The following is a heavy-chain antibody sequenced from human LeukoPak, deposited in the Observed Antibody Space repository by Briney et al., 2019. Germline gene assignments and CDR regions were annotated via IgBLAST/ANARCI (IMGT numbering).Heavy chain of an antibody. Sequence: SVKVSCKASGYTFTSYGISWVRQAPGQGLEWMGGIIPIFGTANYAQKFQGRVTITADESTSTAYMELSSLRSEDTAVYYCARNFDSSGYYFGYWGQGTLVTVSS. CDR3: ARNFDSSGYYFGY. J-gene: IGHJ4*02. CDR1: GYTFTSYG. CDR2: IIPIFGTA. D-gene: IGHD3-22*01. V-gene: IGHV1-69*13.